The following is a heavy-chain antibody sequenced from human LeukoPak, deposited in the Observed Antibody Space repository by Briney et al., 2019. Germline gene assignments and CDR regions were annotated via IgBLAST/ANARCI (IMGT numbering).Heavy chain of an antibody. V-gene: IGHV3-33*01. CDR2: KWYDGSNK. J-gene: IGHJ4*02. CDR1: GFTFSSYG. CDR3: ARTNSQWLFTL. Sequence: GGSLRLSCAASGFTFSSYGMHWVRQAPGKGLEWVAVKWYDGSNKYYADSVKGRFTISRDNSKNTLYLQMNSLRDEDTAVYYCARTNSQWLFTLWGQGTLVTVSS. D-gene: IGHD6-19*01.